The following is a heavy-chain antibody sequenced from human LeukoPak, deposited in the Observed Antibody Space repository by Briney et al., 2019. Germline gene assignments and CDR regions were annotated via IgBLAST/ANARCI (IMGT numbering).Heavy chain of an antibody. CDR1: GYSFTSYW. CDR3: ASSGNPNYYYYMDV. Sequence: GESLKISCKGSGYSFTSYWIVWVRPMPGKGLEWMWIIYPDDSDTRYSPSFQGQVTISADKSISTAYLQWSSLKAPDTAMYYCASSGNPNYYYYMDVWGKGTTVTVSS. CDR2: IYPDDSDT. V-gene: IGHV5-51*01. J-gene: IGHJ6*03.